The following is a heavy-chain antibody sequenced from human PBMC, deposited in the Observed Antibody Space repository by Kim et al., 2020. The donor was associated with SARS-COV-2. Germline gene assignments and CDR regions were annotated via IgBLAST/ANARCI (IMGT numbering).Heavy chain of an antibody. D-gene: IGHD3-22*01. V-gene: IGHV1-69*04. CDR1: GGTFSSYA. Sequence: SVKVSCKASGGTFSSYAISWVRQAPGQGLEWMGRIIPILGIANYAQKFQGRVTITADKSTSTAYMELSSLRSEDTAVYYCARTGLLADSSGYSDYWGQGTLVTVSS. CDR3: ARTGLLADSSGYSDY. CDR2: IIPILGIA. J-gene: IGHJ4*02.